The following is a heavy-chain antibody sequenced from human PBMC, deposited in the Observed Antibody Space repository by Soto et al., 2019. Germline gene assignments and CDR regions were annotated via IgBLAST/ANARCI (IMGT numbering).Heavy chain of an antibody. D-gene: IGHD2-8*01. Sequence: GASVKVSCKASGYSFTDYHIHWARQAPGQWLEWLGRINPKSGGTSTAQKFQGWVTMTTDTSISTASMELTRLTSDDTAIYYCARGDSTDCSNGVCSFFYNHDLDVWGQGTTVTVSS. CDR1: GYSFTDYH. CDR3: ARGDSTDCSNGVCSFFYNHDLDV. V-gene: IGHV1-2*04. CDR2: INPKSGGT. J-gene: IGHJ6*02.